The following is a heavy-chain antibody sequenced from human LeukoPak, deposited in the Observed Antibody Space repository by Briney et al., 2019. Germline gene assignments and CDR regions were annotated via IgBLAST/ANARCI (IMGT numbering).Heavy chain of an antibody. D-gene: IGHD6-13*01. Sequence: GGSLRLSCAASGFTFSSYAMSWVRQAPGKGLEWVSAISGSGGSTYYADSVKGRFTISRDNSKSTLYLQMNSLRAEDTAVYYCAKGYSSSWYRPDAFDIWGQGTMVTVSS. CDR1: GFTFSSYA. V-gene: IGHV3-23*01. CDR2: ISGSGGST. J-gene: IGHJ3*02. CDR3: AKGYSSSWYRPDAFDI.